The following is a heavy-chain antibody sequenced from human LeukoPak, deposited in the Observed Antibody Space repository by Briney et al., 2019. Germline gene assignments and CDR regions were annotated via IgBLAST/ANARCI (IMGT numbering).Heavy chain of an antibody. Sequence: ASVKVSCKASGGTFSNYAISWVRQAPGQGLEWMGGIIPIFGTANYAQKFQGRVTITADKSTSTAYMELSSLRSEDTAVYYCARDRIAAAGTFDYWGQGTLVTVSS. J-gene: IGHJ4*02. CDR1: GGTFSNYA. CDR3: ARDRIAAAGTFDY. V-gene: IGHV1-69*06. D-gene: IGHD6-13*01. CDR2: IIPIFGTA.